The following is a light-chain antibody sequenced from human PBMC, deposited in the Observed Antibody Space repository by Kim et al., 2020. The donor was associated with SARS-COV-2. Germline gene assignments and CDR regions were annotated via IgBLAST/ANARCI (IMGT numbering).Light chain of an antibody. J-gene: IGKJ4*01. CDR3: QQYNNWPLLT. Sequence: SQGESATLSCEGSQSVSSSLAWYEHKPGQAPRLLIHGASTRATGIPARFSGSGSGTEFTLTISSLQSEDFAVYYCQQYNNWPLLTFGGGTKVDIK. CDR2: GAS. CDR1: QSVSSS. V-gene: IGKV3D-15*01.